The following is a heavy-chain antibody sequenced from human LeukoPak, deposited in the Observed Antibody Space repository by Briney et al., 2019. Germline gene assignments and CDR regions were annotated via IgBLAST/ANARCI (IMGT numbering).Heavy chain of an antibody. Sequence: GESLKISCKGSGYSFTTYWIGWVRQMPGKGLEWMGIIYPGDSDTRYGPSFQGQVTISADKSISTAYLQWSSLKASDTAMYYCARHFPSPLHKDTTMVTLDYWGQGTLVTVSS. J-gene: IGHJ4*02. CDR2: IYPGDSDT. V-gene: IGHV5-51*01. CDR1: GYSFTTYW. D-gene: IGHD5-18*01. CDR3: ARHFPSPLHKDTTMVTLDY.